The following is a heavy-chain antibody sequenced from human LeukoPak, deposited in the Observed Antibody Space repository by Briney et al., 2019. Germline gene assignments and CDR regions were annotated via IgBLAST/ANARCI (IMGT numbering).Heavy chain of an antibody. D-gene: IGHD6-19*01. J-gene: IGHJ5*02. V-gene: IGHV3-11*04. CDR2: ISNSGTTR. Sequence: PGGSLRLSCAASGFTFSDYYMSWIRQAPGRGLEWVSYISNSGTTRYYADSVKGRFTISRDNAKNSLYLQMNSLRAEDTAVYYCARDQMGITVAATGWFDPWGQGTLVTVSS. CDR3: ARDQMGITVAATGWFDP. CDR1: GFTFSDYY.